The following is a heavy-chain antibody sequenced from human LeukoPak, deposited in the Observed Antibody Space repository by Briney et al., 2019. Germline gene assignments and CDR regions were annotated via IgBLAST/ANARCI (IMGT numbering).Heavy chain of an antibody. D-gene: IGHD6-13*01. CDR2: IYPGDSDT. J-gene: IGHJ5*02. CDR3: ARLTGSIWAPFDP. Sequence: GESLKISCKGSGYSFTSHWIGWVRQMPGKGLEWMGIIYPGDSDTRYSPSFQGQVSISADKSISTAYLQWSSLKASDTAMYYCARLTGSIWAPFDPWGQGTLVTVSS. CDR1: GYSFTSHW. V-gene: IGHV5-51*01.